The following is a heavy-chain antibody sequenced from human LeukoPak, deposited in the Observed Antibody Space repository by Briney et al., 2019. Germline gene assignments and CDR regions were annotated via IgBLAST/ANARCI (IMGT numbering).Heavy chain of an antibody. CDR3: ARAPQSDYGTHWYFDL. Sequence: SETLSLTCAVYGGSFSAYYWSWIRQPPGRGLEWIGEIYHSGSTNYNPSLKSRVTISVDTSKSQFSLKLSSVTAADTAVYYCARAPQSDYGTHWYFDLWGRATLVTVSS. CDR1: GGSFSAYY. J-gene: IGHJ2*01. D-gene: IGHD4-17*01. CDR2: IYHSGST. V-gene: IGHV4-34*01.